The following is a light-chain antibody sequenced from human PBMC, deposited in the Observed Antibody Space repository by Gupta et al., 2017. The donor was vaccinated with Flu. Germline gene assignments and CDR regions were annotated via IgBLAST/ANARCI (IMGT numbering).Light chain of an antibody. CDR3: KQPQGVT. CDR2: YAS. V-gene: IGKV3-11*01. Sequence: ATVSLASSASASISCRANNNVYSNLAWYQQKPGQAPQLLIYYASNRATGVPARFSGGGSGTDFTLTISSVEAEDVAVYYCKQPQGVTFGEGTKVEIK. J-gene: IGKJ2*01. CDR1: NNVYSN.